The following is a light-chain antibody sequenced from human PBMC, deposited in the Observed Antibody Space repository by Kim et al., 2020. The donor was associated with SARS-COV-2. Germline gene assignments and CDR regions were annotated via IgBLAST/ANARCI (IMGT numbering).Light chain of an antibody. CDR2: GAS. CDR1: QANSTH. CDR3: QKSYSAPFT. Sequence: SASVGDSFTITCRARQANSTHLAWYQQKVGKVPQLLIYGASTLQPGVPSRFSSSGSGTEFTLTINNLQPEDIATYYCQKSYSAPFTFGQGTKLEI. V-gene: IGKV1-27*01. J-gene: IGKJ2*01.